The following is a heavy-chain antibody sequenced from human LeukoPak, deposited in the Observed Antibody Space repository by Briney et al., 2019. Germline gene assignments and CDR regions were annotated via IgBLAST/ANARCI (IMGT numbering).Heavy chain of an antibody. CDR3: ARAVIVGYDSSGYRQYYFDY. Sequence: GASVKVSCKASGYTFSSYGISWVRQAPGQGLEWMGWISAYNGNTNYAQKLQGRVTMTTDTSTSTAYMELRSLRSDDTAVYYCARAVIVGYDSSGYRQYYFDYWGQGTLVTVSS. J-gene: IGHJ4*02. CDR2: ISAYNGNT. D-gene: IGHD3-22*01. V-gene: IGHV1-18*01. CDR1: GYTFSSYG.